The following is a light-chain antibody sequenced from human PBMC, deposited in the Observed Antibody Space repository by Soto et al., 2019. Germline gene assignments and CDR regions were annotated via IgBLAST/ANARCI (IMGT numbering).Light chain of an antibody. CDR1: QSVTSNY. V-gene: IGKV3-20*01. CDR2: GAS. CDR3: QLYGTSPYT. J-gene: IGKJ2*01. Sequence: EGVLTQSPGTLSLSPGERATLSCRTSQSVTSNYLAWYQQRRGQSPRLLIYGASSRAPDLPGRFSGSGSETNFSPTISRLEPEDSAVYYCQLYGTSPYTFGQGTKLEVK.